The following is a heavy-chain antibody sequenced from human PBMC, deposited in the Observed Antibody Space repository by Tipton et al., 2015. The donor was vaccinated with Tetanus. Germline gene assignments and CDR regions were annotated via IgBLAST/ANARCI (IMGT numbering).Heavy chain of an antibody. CDR1: GGSVRSGSYY. CDR3: ARHVLSNSMGPRKSRQYYIDY. Sequence: TLSLTCTVSGGSVRSGSYYWNWIRQPPGKGLEWIGYISYSGSTNSNYSLKSRITISQDTSKNQFSLKLTSVTAADTAVYYCARHVLSNSMGPRKSRQYYIDYWGQGTLVTVSS. V-gene: IGHV4-61*01. D-gene: IGHD3-10*02. J-gene: IGHJ4*02. CDR2: ISYSGST.